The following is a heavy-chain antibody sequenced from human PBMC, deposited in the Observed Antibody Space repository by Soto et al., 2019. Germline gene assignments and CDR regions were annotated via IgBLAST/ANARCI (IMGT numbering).Heavy chain of an antibody. Sequence: QVQLVESGGGVVQPGRSLRLSCAASGFTFSSYAMHWVRQAPGKGLEWVAVISYDGSNKYYADSVKGRFTISRDNSKNTLYLQMKSLRAEDTAVFYCARDPILHTANNGMAVWGQGPTVTASS. D-gene: IGHD2-15*01. V-gene: IGHV3-30-3*01. CDR3: ARDPILHTANNGMAV. J-gene: IGHJ6*02. CDR1: GFTFSSYA. CDR2: ISYDGSNK.